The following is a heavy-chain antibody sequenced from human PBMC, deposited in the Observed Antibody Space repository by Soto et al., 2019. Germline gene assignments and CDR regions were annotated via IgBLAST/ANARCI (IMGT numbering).Heavy chain of an antibody. V-gene: IGHV4-59*01. CDR3: ARDNYDSSGWGFDP. CDR2: IYYSGST. D-gene: IGHD3-22*01. Sequence: SETLSLTCTVSGGSISSYYWSWIRQPPGKGLEWIGYIYYSGSTNYNPSLKSRVTISVDTSKNQFSLKLSSVTAADTAVYYCARDNYDSSGWGFDPWGQGTLVTV. CDR1: GGSISSYY. J-gene: IGHJ5*02.